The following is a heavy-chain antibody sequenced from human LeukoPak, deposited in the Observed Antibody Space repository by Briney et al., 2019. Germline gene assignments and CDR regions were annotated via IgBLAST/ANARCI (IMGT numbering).Heavy chain of an antibody. D-gene: IGHD4-17*01. CDR1: GFTFSSYA. J-gene: IGHJ4*02. V-gene: IGHV3-23*01. CDR2: ISGSGGST. Sequence: GGSLRLSCAASGFTFSSYAMSWVRQAPGKGLEWVSAISGSGGSTFYADSVKGRFTISRDNSKNTLYLQMNSLRAEDTAVYYCAIARSYDYAKYFDYWGQGTLVTVSS. CDR3: AIARSYDYAKYFDY.